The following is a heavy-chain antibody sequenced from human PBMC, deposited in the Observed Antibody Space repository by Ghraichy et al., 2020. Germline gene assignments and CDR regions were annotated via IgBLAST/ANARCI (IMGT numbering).Heavy chain of an antibody. CDR1: GGSISNTHYY. V-gene: IGHV4-39*01. D-gene: IGHD6-13*01. CDR3: ASAPYDSTWDAFDY. CDR2: MYYSGAT. Sequence: SETLSLTCTVSGGSISNTHYYWGWIRQRPGKGLEWIVSMYYSGATYDNPSLKSRVTISVDTSKNQFSLKLSSVTAADTSVYYCASAPYDSTWDAFDYWGQGTLVTVSS. J-gene: IGHJ4*02.